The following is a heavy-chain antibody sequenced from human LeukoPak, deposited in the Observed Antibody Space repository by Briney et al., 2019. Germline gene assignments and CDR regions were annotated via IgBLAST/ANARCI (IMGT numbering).Heavy chain of an antibody. D-gene: IGHD4-11*01. CDR2: IRGSGTYI. J-gene: IGHJ6*02. CDR3: ATSYSTSYYYSLDV. Sequence: GGSLRLSCAASGFIFNVYTMNWVRQAPGKGLEGVSAIRGSGTYIYYADSVKGRFTISSDNARNSLYLQMNNLRAEDTAVYYCATSYSTSYYYSLDVWGQGTTVTVSS. CDR1: GFIFNVYT. V-gene: IGHV3-21*01.